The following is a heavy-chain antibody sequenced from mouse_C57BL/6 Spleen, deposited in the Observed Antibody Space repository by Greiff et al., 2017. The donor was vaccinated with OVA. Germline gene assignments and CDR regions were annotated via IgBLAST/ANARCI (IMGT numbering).Heavy chain of an antibody. D-gene: IGHD1-1*01. V-gene: IGHV1-64*01. CDR2: IHPNSGST. CDR1: GYTFTSYW. Sequence: QVQLQQPGAELVKPGASVKLSCKASGYTFTSYWMHWVKQRPGQGLEWIGMIHPNSGSTNDNEKFKSKATLTVDKSSSTAYMQLSSLTSEDSAVYYCARSLLTTVPAMDYWGQGTSVTVSS. CDR3: ARSLLTTVPAMDY. J-gene: IGHJ4*01.